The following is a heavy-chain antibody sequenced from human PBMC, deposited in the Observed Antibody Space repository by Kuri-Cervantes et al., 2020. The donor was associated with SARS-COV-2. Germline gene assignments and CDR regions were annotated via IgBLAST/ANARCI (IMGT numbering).Heavy chain of an antibody. V-gene: IGHV1-18*01. J-gene: IGHJ6*03. CDR1: GYTFTSYG. CDR2: ISHYSGNT. Sequence: ASVKVSCKASGYTFTSYGTTWVRQAPGQGLEWMGWISHYSGNTDYAQRVQDRVILTRDTSTSTTYMELRSLRSDDTAVYYCARDGIVVVPAATYYHMDVRGKGTTVTVSS. D-gene: IGHD2-2*01. CDR3: ARDGIVVVPAATYYHMDV.